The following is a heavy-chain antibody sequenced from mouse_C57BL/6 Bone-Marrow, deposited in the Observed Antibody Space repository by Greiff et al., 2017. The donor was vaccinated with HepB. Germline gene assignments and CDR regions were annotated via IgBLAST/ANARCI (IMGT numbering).Heavy chain of an antibody. D-gene: IGHD4-1*02. CDR2: ISSGSSTI. CDR3: SKPPQLVYWYFDC. CDR1: GFTFSDYG. V-gene: IGHV5-17*01. Sequence: EVKVVESGGGLVKPGGSLKLSCAASGFTFSDYGMHWVRQAPEKGLGWVAYISSGSSTIYYADTVKGRFTISRDNAKNTLFLQMTSLGSEDTAMYYCSKPPQLVYWYFDCWGTGATVTVSS. J-gene: IGHJ1*03.